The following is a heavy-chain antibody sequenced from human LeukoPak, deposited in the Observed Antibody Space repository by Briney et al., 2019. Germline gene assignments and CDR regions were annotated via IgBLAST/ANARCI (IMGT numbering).Heavy chain of an antibody. D-gene: IGHD1-26*01. Sequence: GGSLRLSCAASGFTFSSYAMRWVRQAPGKGLEWAAVISSYGNTKYYADSVKGRFTISRDNSNNTLYLQMNSLRADDTAIYYCARRRIVGSTDDAFDIWGQGTMVTLSS. CDR2: ISSYGNTK. J-gene: IGHJ3*02. CDR1: GFTFSSYA. CDR3: ARRRIVGSTDDAFDI. V-gene: IGHV3-30-3*01.